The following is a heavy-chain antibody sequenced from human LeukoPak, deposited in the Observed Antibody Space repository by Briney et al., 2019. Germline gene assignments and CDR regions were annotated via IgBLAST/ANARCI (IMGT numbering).Heavy chain of an antibody. CDR3: ARGRRWSYYFDY. V-gene: IGHV4-34*01. CDR2: INHSGST. J-gene: IGHJ4*02. Sequence: PSETLSLTCAVYGGSFSGYYWSWICQPPGKGLEWIGEINHSGSTNYNPSLKSRVTISVDTSKNQFSLKLSSVTAADTAVYYCARGRRWSYYFDYWGQGTLVIVSS. D-gene: IGHD1-26*01. CDR1: GGSFSGYY.